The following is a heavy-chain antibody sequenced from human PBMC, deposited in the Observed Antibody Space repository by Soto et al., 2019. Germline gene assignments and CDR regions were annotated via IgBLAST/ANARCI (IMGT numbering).Heavy chain of an antibody. CDR3: ARGEVRISFYMDV. D-gene: IGHD2-2*01. CDR2: ISSSSSYI. J-gene: IGHJ6*03. CDR1: GFTFSSYS. Sequence: GGSLRLSCAASGFTFSSYSMNWVRQAPGKGLEWVSSISSSSSYIYYADSVKGRFTISRDNAKNSLYLQMNSLRAEDMAVYYCARGEVRISFYMDVWGKGTTVTVSS. V-gene: IGHV3-21*01.